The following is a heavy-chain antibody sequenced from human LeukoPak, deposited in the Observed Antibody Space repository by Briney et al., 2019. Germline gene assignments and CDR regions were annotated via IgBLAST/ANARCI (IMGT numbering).Heavy chain of an antibody. CDR1: GFTFSDYS. V-gene: IGHV3-23*01. D-gene: IGHD6-19*01. CDR2: ISGSGGST. CDR3: GRLKQWLEGGYGMDV. Sequence: AGGSLRLSCAASGFTFSDYSMNWVRQAPGKGLEWVSAISGSGGSTYYADSVKGRFTISRDNSKNTLYLQMNSLRAEDTAVYYCGRLKQWLEGGYGMDVWGQGTTVTVSS. J-gene: IGHJ6*02.